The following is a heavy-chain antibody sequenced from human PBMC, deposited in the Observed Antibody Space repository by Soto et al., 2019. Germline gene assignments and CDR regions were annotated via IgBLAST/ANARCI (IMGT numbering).Heavy chain of an antibody. J-gene: IGHJ4*02. CDR3: AHAGDYDLLTFDH. V-gene: IGHV2-5*02. CDR1: GFSLSSYGMG. CDR2: IYWDDDK. Sequence: QITLKESGPTLVRPAQTLTLTCGFSGFSLSSYGMGVAWIRQPPGKALEWLALIYWDDDKRYSPSLKDRLAISKDTSSNQGVLTITNMDPGDTATYFWAHAGDYDLLTFDHWGPGTLVTVSS. D-gene: IGHD4-17*01.